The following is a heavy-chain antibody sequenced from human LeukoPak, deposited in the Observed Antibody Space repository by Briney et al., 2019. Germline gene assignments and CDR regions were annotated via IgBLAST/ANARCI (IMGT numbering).Heavy chain of an antibody. V-gene: IGHV4-59*08. D-gene: IGHD5-12*01. CDR2: IYYSGST. CDR1: GGSISSYY. Sequence: SETLSLTCTVSGGSISSYYWSWIRQPPGKGLEWIGYIYYSGSTNYNPSLKSRVTISVDTSKNQFSLKLSSVTAADTAVYNCARIQLVATFDYWGQGTLVTVSS. CDR3: ARIQLVATFDY. J-gene: IGHJ4*02.